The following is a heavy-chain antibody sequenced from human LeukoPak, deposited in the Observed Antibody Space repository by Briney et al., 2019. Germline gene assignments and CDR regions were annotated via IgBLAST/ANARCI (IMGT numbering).Heavy chain of an antibody. D-gene: IGHD1-26*01. CDR3: ARDLMAGATLYYYYGMDV. CDR1: GYTFTSYG. Sequence: ASVKVSCKASGYTFTSYGISWVRQAPGQGLEWMGWINAGNGNTKYSQKFQGRVTITRDTSASTAYMELSSLGSEDTAVYYCARDLMAGATLYYYYGMDVWGQGTTVTVSS. V-gene: IGHV1-3*01. CDR2: INAGNGNT. J-gene: IGHJ6*02.